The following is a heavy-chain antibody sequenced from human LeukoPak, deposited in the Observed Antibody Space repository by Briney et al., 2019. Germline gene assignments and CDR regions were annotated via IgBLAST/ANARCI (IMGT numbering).Heavy chain of an antibody. CDR2: IKSKTDGGTT. J-gene: IGHJ4*02. CDR1: GFTVSSNY. V-gene: IGHV3-15*01. D-gene: IGHD1-26*01. Sequence: GGSLRLSCAASGFTVSSNYMSWVRQAPGKGLEWVGRIKSKTDGGTTDYAAPVKGRFTISRDDSKNTLYLQMNSLKTEDTAVYYCTTEDGIVGAYWGQGTLVTVSS. CDR3: TTEDGIVGAY.